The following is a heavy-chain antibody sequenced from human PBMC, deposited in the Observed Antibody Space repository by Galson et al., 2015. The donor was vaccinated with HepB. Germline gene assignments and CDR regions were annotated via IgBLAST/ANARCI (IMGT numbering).Heavy chain of an antibody. J-gene: IGHJ6*02. CDR3: ARQISLRDILTGYSPDYYYYGMDV. Sequence: QSGAEVKKPGESLRISCKGSGYSFTSYWISWVRQMPGKGLEWMGRIDPSDSYTNYSPSFQGHVTISADKSISTAYLQWNSLKASDTAMYYCARQISLRDILTGYSPDYYYYGMDVWGQGTTVTVSS. CDR1: GYSFTSYW. V-gene: IGHV5-10-1*01. CDR2: IDPSDSYT. D-gene: IGHD3-9*01.